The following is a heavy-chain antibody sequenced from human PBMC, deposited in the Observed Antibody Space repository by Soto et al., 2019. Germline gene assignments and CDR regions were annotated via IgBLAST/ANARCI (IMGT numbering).Heavy chain of an antibody. CDR1: GGSFSGYY. Sequence: SENLCLTCAVYGGSFSGYYWSWIRQPPGKGLEWIGEINHSGSTNYNPSLKSRVTISVDTSKNQFSLKLSSVTAADTAVYYCASSPGRGRPRRGQGTLFTVSS. D-gene: IGHD1-26*01. J-gene: IGHJ4*01. CDR3: ASSPGRGRPR. CDR2: INHSGST. V-gene: IGHV4-34*01.